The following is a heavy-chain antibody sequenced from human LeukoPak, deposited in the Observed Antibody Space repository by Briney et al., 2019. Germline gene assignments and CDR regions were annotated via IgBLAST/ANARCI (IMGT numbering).Heavy chain of an antibody. J-gene: IGHJ4*02. CDR2: ISDRGTYI. CDR1: GFTFSTYS. CDR3: ATDSAVPGTHPPDY. Sequence: PGGSLRLSCTASGFTFSTYSMNWVRQAPGKGLEWVASISDRGTYIYYADSVKGRFTISRDNSQRTLYLQMNSLRIEDTAVYYCATDSAVPGTHPPDYWGQGTLVTVSS. V-gene: IGHV3-21*01. D-gene: IGHD6-19*01.